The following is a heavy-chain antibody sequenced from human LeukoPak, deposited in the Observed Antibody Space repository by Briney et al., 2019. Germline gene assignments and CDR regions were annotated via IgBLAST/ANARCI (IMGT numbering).Heavy chain of an antibody. CDR2: VIPIFGTA. V-gene: IGHV1-69*13. Sequence: SVKVSCKASGGTFSSYAISWVRQAPGQGLEWMGGVIPIFGTANYAQKFQGRVTITADESTSTAYMELSSLRSEDTAVYYCARSRDGYKNWFDPWGQGTLVTVSS. J-gene: IGHJ5*02. CDR3: ARSRDGYKNWFDP. CDR1: GGTFSSYA. D-gene: IGHD5-24*01.